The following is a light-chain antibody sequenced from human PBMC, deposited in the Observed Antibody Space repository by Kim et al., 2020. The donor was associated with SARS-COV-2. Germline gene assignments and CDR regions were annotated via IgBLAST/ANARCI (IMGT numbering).Light chain of an antibody. Sequence: ASVGDRVTITCRASQDIANSLAWYQQKPGKVPKFLIYAASTLQSGVPSRFSGSGSGTEFTLTIGSLQTEDVATYYCQKYNSAPWTFGPGTKVDIK. CDR2: AAS. J-gene: IGKJ1*01. CDR3: QKYNSAPWT. V-gene: IGKV1-27*01. CDR1: QDIANS.